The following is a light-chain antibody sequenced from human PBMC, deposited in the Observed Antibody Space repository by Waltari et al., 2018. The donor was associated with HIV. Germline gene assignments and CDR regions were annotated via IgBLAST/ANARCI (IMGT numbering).Light chain of an antibody. CDR3: STWDNSLSHWV. Sequence: QSVVTQPPPASGTPGQNISISCPADISTLAGHFADLYQQRPGTAPRLLIYRNDQRPSGVPDRFSGSKSATSASLAISGLRSEDEADYHCSTWDNSLSHWVFGGGTKVTVL. CDR1: ISTLAGHF. V-gene: IGLV1-47*01. J-gene: IGLJ3*02. CDR2: RND.